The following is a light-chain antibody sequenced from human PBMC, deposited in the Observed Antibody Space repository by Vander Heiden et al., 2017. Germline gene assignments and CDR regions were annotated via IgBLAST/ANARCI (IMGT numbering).Light chain of an antibody. V-gene: IGLV3-1*01. CDR3: QTWDSSNGV. Sequence: SYELTQPPSVSVPPGQTASVTCSGDKLGDKYTWWYQQKQGPSPVLVSYPDSKRASGIPGRFSGSDSGNTATLTIPRTQAMDDDDYFCQTWDSSNGVFGTGTKVTVL. CDR1: KLGDKY. J-gene: IGLJ1*01. CDR2: PDS.